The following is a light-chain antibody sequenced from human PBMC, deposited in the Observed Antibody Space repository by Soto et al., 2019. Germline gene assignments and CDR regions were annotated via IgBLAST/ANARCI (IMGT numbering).Light chain of an antibody. J-gene: IGKJ5*01. CDR2: AAS. Sequence: DIQMTQSPATLSSSLGDRVTITCRASESISRWLAWYQQKPGKAPKLLIYAASSLQSGVPSRFSGSGSGTDFTLTISSLQPEDFATYYCQQSYSTPRITFGQGTRLEIK. V-gene: IGKV1-39*01. CDR3: QQSYSTPRIT. CDR1: ESISRW.